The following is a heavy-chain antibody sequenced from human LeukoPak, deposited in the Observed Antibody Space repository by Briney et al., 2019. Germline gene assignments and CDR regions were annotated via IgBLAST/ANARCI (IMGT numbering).Heavy chain of an antibody. D-gene: IGHD6-19*01. J-gene: IGHJ6*02. V-gene: IGHV7-4-1*02. CDR1: GYTFTSYA. Sequence: ASVKVSCKASGYTFTSYAMNWVRQAPGQGLEWMGWINTNTGNPTYAQGFTGRFVFSLDTSVSTAYLQISSLKAEDTAVYYCARVLAVAGTSLYGMDVWGQGTTVTVSS. CDR3: ARVLAVAGTSLYGMDV. CDR2: INTNTGNP.